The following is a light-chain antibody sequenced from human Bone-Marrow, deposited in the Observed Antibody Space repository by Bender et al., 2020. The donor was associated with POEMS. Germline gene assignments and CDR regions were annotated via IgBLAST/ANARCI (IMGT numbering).Light chain of an antibody. J-gene: IGLJ1*01. CDR1: KLDDKY. CDR2: QDN. Sequence: SYELSQPPSVSVSPGQTATITCSGDKLDDKYACWYQQKPGQSPVLVIYQDNKRPSGVPERFSGYNSGNTATLTISETQAMDEADYYCQAWDSSTNVFGAGTKVTVL. CDR3: QAWDSSTNV. V-gene: IGLV3-1*01.